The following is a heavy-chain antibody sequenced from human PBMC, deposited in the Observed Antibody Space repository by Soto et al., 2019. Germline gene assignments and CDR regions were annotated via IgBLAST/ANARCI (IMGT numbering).Heavy chain of an antibody. Sequence: GGSVKVSCKASGYTFTSYAVHSVRQAPGQRLEWMGWSNAGNGNTKYSKEFQGRVTITRDKSASTAYMELSSLRSEDMAVYYCARGPSPMEPPDYWGQGTLVTVSS. CDR3: ARGPSPMEPPDY. CDR2: SNAGNGNT. J-gene: IGHJ4*02. D-gene: IGHD1-26*01. CDR1: GYTFTSYA. V-gene: IGHV1-3*02.